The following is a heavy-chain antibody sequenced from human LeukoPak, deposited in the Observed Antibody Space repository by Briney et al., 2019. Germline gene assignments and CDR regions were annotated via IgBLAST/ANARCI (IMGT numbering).Heavy chain of an antibody. J-gene: IGHJ4*02. Sequence: PGGSLRLSCAASGFTFSSYAMSRVRQAPGKGLEWVSAISGSGGSTYYADSVKGRFTISRDNSKNTLYLQMNSLRAEDTAVYYCAKDLSPGYSSGCWDFDYWGQGTLVTVSS. D-gene: IGHD6-19*01. CDR2: ISGSGGST. CDR1: GFTFSSYA. V-gene: IGHV3-23*01. CDR3: AKDLSPGYSSGCWDFDY.